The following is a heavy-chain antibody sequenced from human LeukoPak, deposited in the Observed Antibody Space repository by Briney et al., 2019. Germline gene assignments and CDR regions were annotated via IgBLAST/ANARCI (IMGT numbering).Heavy chain of an antibody. Sequence: GESLKISCKGSGYSFTSYWNGWVRHMPGKGLELMGIIYPGDSETRYSPSFQGQVTISADKSISTAYLQWSSLKASDTAMYYCARRGYCSSTSCYPFDYWGQGTLVTVSS. D-gene: IGHD2-2*01. V-gene: IGHV5-51*01. CDR3: ARRGYCSSTSCYPFDY. CDR2: IYPGDSET. J-gene: IGHJ4*02. CDR1: GYSFTSYW.